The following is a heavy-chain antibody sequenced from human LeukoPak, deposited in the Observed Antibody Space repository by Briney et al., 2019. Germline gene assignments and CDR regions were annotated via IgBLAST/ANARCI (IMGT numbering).Heavy chain of an antibody. CDR3: ARDIVVVPAADHDAFDI. D-gene: IGHD2-2*01. CDR2: INPSSGGT. J-gene: IGHJ3*02. Sequence: ASVKVSCKASGYTFTGYYMHWVRQAPGQGLEWMGWINPSSGGTNYAQKLQGRVTMTRDTSISTAYMDLSRLRSDDTAVYYCARDIVVVPAADHDAFDIWGQGTMVTVSS. V-gene: IGHV1-2*02. CDR1: GYTFTGYY.